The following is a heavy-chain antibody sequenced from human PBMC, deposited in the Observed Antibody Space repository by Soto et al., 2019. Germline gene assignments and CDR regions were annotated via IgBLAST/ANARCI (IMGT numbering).Heavy chain of an antibody. CDR2: ISGPSIYI. Sequence: EVQLVESGGGLVKPGGSLRLSCVASGFTFSGYSINWVRQAPGKGLEWVSYISGPSIYIYYADSVKGRFTISRDNAKRAMDLQMNRLGAEDTAVYYCARGFRNWFNVWGQGTTVSVSS. CDR3: ARGFRNWFNV. D-gene: IGHD3-10*01. J-gene: IGHJ6*02. V-gene: IGHV3-21*01. CDR1: GFTFSGYS.